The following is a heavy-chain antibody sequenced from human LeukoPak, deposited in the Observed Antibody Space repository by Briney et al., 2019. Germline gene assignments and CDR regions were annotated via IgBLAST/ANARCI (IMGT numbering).Heavy chain of an antibody. V-gene: IGHV3-9*01. CDR3: AKDSFNKVAGTGGLDY. CDR2: ISWNSDSI. J-gene: IGHJ4*02. Sequence: SLLLSCAASGFTFDDYAMHGVRQAPGKGLEGVSGISWNSDSICYADSVKGRFTISRDNAKNSLYLQMNSLRAEDTALYYCAKDSFNKVAGTGGLDYWGQGTLVTVSS. D-gene: IGHD6-19*01. CDR1: GFTFDDYA.